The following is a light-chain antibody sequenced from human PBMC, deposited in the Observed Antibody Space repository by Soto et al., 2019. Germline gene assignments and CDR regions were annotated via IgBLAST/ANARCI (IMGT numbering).Light chain of an antibody. Sequence: DIQMTQSPSTLSASVGDRVTITCRASQSISSWLAWYQQKPGKAPKLLIYDASSFESGVPSRFSGSGSGTECTLTISSLQHDDFATYYCQQYSGTFGQGTKVELK. J-gene: IGKJ1*01. CDR1: QSISSW. CDR2: DAS. V-gene: IGKV1-5*01. CDR3: QQYSGT.